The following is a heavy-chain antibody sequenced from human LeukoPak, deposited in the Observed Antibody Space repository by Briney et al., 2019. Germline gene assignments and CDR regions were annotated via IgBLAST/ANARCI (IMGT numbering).Heavy chain of an antibody. CDR3: AGDGSGYYNL. V-gene: IGHV1-69*04. D-gene: IGHD3-22*01. Sequence: SVKVSCKASGGTFSSYAISWVRQAPGQGLEWMGRIIPILGIANYAQKFQGRVTITADKSTGTAYMELSSLRSEDTAVYYCAGDGSGYYNLWGQGTLVTVSS. CDR2: IIPILGIA. CDR1: GGTFSSYA. J-gene: IGHJ4*02.